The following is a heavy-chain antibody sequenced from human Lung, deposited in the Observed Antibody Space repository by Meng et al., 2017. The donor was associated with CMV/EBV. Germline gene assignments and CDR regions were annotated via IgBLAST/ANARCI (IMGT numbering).Heavy chain of an antibody. J-gene: IGHJ2*01. CDR1: GGSISSSSYY. V-gene: IGHV4-39*07. CDR3: ARLYCGGDCYPPSL. D-gene: IGHD2-21*01. CDR2: IYYSGST. Sequence: SETLSLXXTVSGGSISSSSYYWGWIRQPPGKGLEWIGSIYYSGSTYYNPSLKSRVTISVDTSKNQFSLKLSSVTAADTAVYYCARLYCGGDCYPPSLWGRGTLVXVSS.